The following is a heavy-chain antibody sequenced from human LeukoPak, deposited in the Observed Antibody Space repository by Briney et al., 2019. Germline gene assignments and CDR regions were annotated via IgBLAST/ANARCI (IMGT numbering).Heavy chain of an antibody. Sequence: SETLSLTCTVSGGSISSYYWSWIRQPPGKGLEWIGYIYYSGSTNYNPSLKSRVTMSVDTSKNQFSLKLSSVTAADTAVYYCARRGYSSGWYYFDYWGQGTLVTVSS. CDR3: ARRGYSSGWYYFDY. V-gene: IGHV4-59*08. CDR2: IYYSGST. CDR1: GGSISSYY. J-gene: IGHJ4*02. D-gene: IGHD6-19*01.